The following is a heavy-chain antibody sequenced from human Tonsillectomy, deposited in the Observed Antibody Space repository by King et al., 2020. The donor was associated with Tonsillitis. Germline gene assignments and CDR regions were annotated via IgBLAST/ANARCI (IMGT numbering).Heavy chain of an antibody. Sequence: QLVQSGGGVVQPGGSLRLSCAASGFTFSSYGMHWVRQAPGKGLEWVAFIRYDGSNKYYADSVKGRFTISRDNSKNTPYLQMNSLRAEDTAVYYCAKDGTIFGVVITNDFDYWGQGTLVTVSS. CDR2: IRYDGSNK. J-gene: IGHJ4*02. D-gene: IGHD3-3*01. V-gene: IGHV3-30*02. CDR3: AKDGTIFGVVITNDFDY. CDR1: GFTFSSYG.